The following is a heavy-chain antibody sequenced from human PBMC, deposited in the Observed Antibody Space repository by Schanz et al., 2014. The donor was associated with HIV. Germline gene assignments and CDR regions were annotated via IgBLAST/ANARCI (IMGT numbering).Heavy chain of an antibody. CDR1: GFNFNTYW. D-gene: IGHD5-18*01. Sequence: EVHLVEFGGGLVQPGGSLRLSCAASGFNFNTYWMTWVRQTPGKGLEWVANIKADGSEKYYGDSVKGRFTISRDNAKNSLYLQMSNLRADDTAVYHCAASIYTYGKVNFDYWGQGSLVSVSS. V-gene: IGHV3-7*01. CDR3: AASIYTYGKVNFDY. J-gene: IGHJ4*02. CDR2: IKADGSEK.